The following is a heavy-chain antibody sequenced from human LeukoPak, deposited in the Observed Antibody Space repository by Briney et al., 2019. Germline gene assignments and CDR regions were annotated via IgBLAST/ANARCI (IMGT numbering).Heavy chain of an antibody. CDR1: GLTFSSYS. CDR3: TRGYSSSWQNYYYYYMDV. V-gene: IGHV3-49*04. J-gene: IGHJ6*03. D-gene: IGHD6-13*01. Sequence: GGSLRLSCAASGLTFSSYSMNWVRQAPGKGLEWVGFIRSKAYSGTTEYAASVKGRFTISRDDSKSIAYLQMNSLKTEDTAVYYCTRGYSSSWQNYYYYYMDVWGKGTTVTVSS. CDR2: IRSKAYSGTT.